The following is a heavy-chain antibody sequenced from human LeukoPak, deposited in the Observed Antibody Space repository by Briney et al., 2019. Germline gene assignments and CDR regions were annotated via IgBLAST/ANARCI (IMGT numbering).Heavy chain of an antibody. Sequence: SETLSLTCTVSGGSISSGSYYWSWIRQPAGKGLGWIGRIYTSGSTNYNPSLKSRVTISVDTSKNHFSLKLSSVTAADTAVYYCARDGFLESANWFDPWGQGTLVTVSS. D-gene: IGHD3-3*01. CDR3: ARDGFLESANWFDP. CDR2: IYTSGST. V-gene: IGHV4-61*02. J-gene: IGHJ5*02. CDR1: GGSISSGSYY.